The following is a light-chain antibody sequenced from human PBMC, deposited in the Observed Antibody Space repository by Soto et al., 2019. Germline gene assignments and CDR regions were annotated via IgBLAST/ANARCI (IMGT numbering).Light chain of an antibody. CDR1: QSVSSY. Sequence: EIVLTQSPATLSLSPGERATLSCRASQSVSSYLAWYQQKPGQAPRLLIYEASNRATGIPARFSGSGSGTDFTLTISSLEPEDSAVYYCQQRSNWSTFGQGTRLEMK. CDR2: EAS. CDR3: QQRSNWST. V-gene: IGKV3-11*01. J-gene: IGKJ5*01.